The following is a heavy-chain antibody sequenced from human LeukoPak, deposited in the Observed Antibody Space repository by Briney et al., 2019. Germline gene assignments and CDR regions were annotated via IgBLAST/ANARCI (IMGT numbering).Heavy chain of an antibody. D-gene: IGHD3-22*01. CDR1: GFTLNNAW. CDR3: ARRGEYYYDSSGAPPSH. V-gene: IGHV3-48*01. Sequence: GGSLRLSCAASGFTLNNAWMNWVRQTPGKGLEWVSYISSSSSTIYYADSVKGRFTISRDNAKNSLYLQMNSLRAEDTAVYYCARRGEYYYDSSGAPPSHWGQGTLVTVSS. CDR2: ISSSSSTI. J-gene: IGHJ4*02.